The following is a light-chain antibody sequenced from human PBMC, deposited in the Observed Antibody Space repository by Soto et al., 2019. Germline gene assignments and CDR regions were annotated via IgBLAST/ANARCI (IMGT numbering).Light chain of an antibody. CDR1: QSISSW. J-gene: IGKJ1*01. Sequence: DIQMTQSPSTLSASVGDRVTITCRASQSISSWLAWYQQKPGKAPKLLIYKASSLESGVPSRFSGSGSGTAFTLTIRSLQPDDFATYYCQQYNSYSRTFGQGTKVEI. V-gene: IGKV1-5*03. CDR2: KAS. CDR3: QQYNSYSRT.